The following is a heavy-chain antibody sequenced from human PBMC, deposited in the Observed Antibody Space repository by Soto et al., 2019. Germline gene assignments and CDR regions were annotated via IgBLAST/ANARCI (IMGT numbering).Heavy chain of an antibody. J-gene: IGHJ4*02. CDR1: GFTFSSYG. V-gene: IGHV3-33*01. Sequence: PGGSLRLSCAASGFTFSSYGMRWVRQAPGKGLEWVAVIWYDGSNKYYADSVKGRFTISRDNSKNTLYLQMNSLRAEDTAVYYCARDLKDYDSSGYLDYWGQGTLVTVS. D-gene: IGHD3-22*01. CDR3: ARDLKDYDSSGYLDY. CDR2: IWYDGSNK.